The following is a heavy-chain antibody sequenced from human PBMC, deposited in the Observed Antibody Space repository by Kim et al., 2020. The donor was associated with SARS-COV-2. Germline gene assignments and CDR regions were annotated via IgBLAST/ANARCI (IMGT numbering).Heavy chain of an antibody. CDR3: ARSVMGVGAQKGEYYFDY. D-gene: IGHD1-26*01. CDR1: GGSISSSSYY. J-gene: IGHJ4*02. Sequence: SETLSLTCTVSGGSISSSSYYWGWIRHPPGKGLEWIGSIYYSGSTYYNPSLKSRVTISVDTSKNQFSLKLSSVNAADTAVYYCARSVMGVGAQKGEYYFDYWGQGTLVTVSS. CDR2: IYYSGST. V-gene: IGHV4-39*01.